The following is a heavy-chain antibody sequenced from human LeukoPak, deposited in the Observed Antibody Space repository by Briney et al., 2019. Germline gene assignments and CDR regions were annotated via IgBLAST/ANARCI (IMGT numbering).Heavy chain of an antibody. J-gene: IGHJ4*02. CDR2: INPSGGST. V-gene: IGHV1-46*01. CDR1: GYTFTSYY. D-gene: IGHD3/OR15-3a*01. CDR3: ARAETDYYFDY. Sequence: ASVKVSCKASGYTFTSYYIHWVRQAPGQGLEWMGIINPSGGSTSYAQKFQGRVTMTRDTSTSTVYMELSGLRSDDTAVYYCARAETDYYFDYWGQGTAVTVSS.